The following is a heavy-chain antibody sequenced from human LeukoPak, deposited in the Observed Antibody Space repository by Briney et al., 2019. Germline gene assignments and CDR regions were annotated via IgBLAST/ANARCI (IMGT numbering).Heavy chain of an antibody. CDR1: GGSISSGGYY. V-gene: IGHV4-31*03. J-gene: IGHJ4*02. D-gene: IGHD3-10*01. CDR3: ASRLVGEFIPSTYFND. CDR2: IYYSGST. Sequence: KPSETLSLTCTVSGGSISSGGYYWSWVRQHPGKGLEWIGYIYYSGSTYYNPSLKSRVTISVDTSKKQFSLKLSSVTAADTAVFYAASRLVGEFIPSTYFNDWGRETLVTASS.